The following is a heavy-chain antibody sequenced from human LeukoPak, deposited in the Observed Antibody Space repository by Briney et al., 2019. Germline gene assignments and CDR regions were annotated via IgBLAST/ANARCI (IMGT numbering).Heavy chain of an antibody. CDR1: GFTFSSYA. D-gene: IGHD1-14*01. V-gene: IGHV3-23*01. CDR3: AKDRTLTPRTRTYYMDV. CDR2: ISGSGGST. Sequence: GGSLRLSCAASGFTFSSYAMSWVRQAPGKGLEWVSAISGSGGSTYYADSVKGRFTISRDNSKNTLYLQMNSLRAEDTAVYYRAKDRTLTPRTRTYYMDVWGKGTTVTVSS. J-gene: IGHJ6*03.